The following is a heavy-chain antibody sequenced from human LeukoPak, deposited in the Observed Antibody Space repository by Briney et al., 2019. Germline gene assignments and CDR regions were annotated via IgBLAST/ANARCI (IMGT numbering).Heavy chain of an antibody. CDR3: ARVRRYYYGSGSYYDY. Sequence: SETLSLTCTVSGGSISSYYWSWIRQPARKGLEWIGRIYTSGSTNYNPSLKSRVTMSVDTSKNQFSLKLSSVTAADTAVYYCARVRRYYYGSGSYYDYWGQGTLVTVSS. D-gene: IGHD3-10*01. CDR1: GGSISSYY. CDR2: IYTSGST. V-gene: IGHV4-4*07. J-gene: IGHJ4*02.